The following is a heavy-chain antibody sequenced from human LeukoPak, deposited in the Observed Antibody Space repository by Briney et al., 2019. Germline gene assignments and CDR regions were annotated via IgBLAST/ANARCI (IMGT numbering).Heavy chain of an antibody. Sequence: PGGSLRLSCAASGFTFSSYWMSWVRQAPGKGLEWVAVISYDGSNKYYADSVKGRFTISRDNSKNTLYLQMNSLRAEDTAVYYCARNGWHGSGSYETAYYFDYWGQGTLVTVSS. CDR1: GFTFSSYW. CDR2: ISYDGSNK. CDR3: ARNGWHGSGSYETAYYFDY. D-gene: IGHD3-10*01. J-gene: IGHJ4*02. V-gene: IGHV3-30-3*01.